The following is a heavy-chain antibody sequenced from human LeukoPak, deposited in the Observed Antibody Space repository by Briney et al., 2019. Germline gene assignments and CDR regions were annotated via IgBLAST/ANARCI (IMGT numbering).Heavy chain of an antibody. J-gene: IGHJ6*03. CDR1: GFTFSSYS. CDR3: ARDVQDYDFWSGYYTVGYYYMDV. V-gene: IGHV3-21*01. CDR2: ISSSSSYI. Sequence: GGSLRLSCAASGFTFSSYSMNWVRQAPGKGLEWVSSISSSSSYIYYADSVKGRFTIPRDNAKNSLYLQMNSLRAEDTAVYYCARDVQDYDFWSGYYTVGYYYMDVWGKGTTVTVSS. D-gene: IGHD3-3*01.